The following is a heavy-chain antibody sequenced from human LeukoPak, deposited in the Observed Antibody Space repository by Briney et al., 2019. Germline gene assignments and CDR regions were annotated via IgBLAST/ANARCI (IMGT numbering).Heavy chain of an antibody. CDR1: GFTFSNYG. V-gene: IGHV3-30*02. D-gene: IGHD3-22*01. Sequence: PGGSLRLSCAASGFTFSNYGMHWVRQGPGKGLEWVTFIRYDGSNTYYADSVKGRFTISRDNSKNTLYLQMTRLRVDDTAVYYCARAGPSYYYDSSGYWGAFDIWGQGTMVAVSS. CDR3: ARAGPSYYYDSSGYWGAFDI. J-gene: IGHJ3*02. CDR2: IRYDGSNT.